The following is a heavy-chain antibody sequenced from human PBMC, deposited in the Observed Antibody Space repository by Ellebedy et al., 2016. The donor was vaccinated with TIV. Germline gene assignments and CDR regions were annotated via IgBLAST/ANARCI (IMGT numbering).Heavy chain of an antibody. J-gene: IGHJ4*02. Sequence: PGGSLRLSCAASGFTFSSYSMNWVRQAPGKGLEWVSYISSNSGAIFYADSVKGRFTISRDNAKNSLYLQMNSLRDEDTAVYYCARDRVTTVTYFDYWGQGTLVTVSS. D-gene: IGHD4-17*01. V-gene: IGHV3-48*02. CDR1: GFTFSSYS. CDR2: ISSNSGAI. CDR3: ARDRVTTVTYFDY.